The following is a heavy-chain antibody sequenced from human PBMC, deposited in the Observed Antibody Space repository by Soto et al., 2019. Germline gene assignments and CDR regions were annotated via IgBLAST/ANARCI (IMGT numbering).Heavy chain of an antibody. V-gene: IGHV4-31*03. J-gene: IGHJ4*02. CDR3: ARVRGGGPFAD. Sequence: SETLSLTCTVSGGSISSGGYYWSWIRQHPGKGLEWIGYIYYSGSTYYNPSLKSRVTISVDTSKNQFSLKLTSVTAADTAVYYCARVRGGGPFADWGQGTLVTVS. CDR1: GGSISSGGYY. D-gene: IGHD1-26*01. CDR2: IYYSGST.